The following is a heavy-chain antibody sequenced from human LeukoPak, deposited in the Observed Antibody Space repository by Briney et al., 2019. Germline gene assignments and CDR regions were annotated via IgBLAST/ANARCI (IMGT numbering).Heavy chain of an antibody. CDR1: GFTFSSYS. CDR2: ISSSSSYI. Sequence: GGSLRLSCAASGFTFSSYSMNWVRQAPGKGLEWVSSISSSSSYIYYADSVKGRFTISRDNAKNSLYLQMNSLRAGDTAVYYCARGGYSYGYYFDYWGQGTLVTVSS. V-gene: IGHV3-21*01. D-gene: IGHD5-18*01. CDR3: ARGGYSYGYYFDY. J-gene: IGHJ4*02.